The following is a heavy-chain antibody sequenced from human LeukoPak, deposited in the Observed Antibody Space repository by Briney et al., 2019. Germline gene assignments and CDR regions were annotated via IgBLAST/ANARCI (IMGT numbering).Heavy chain of an antibody. V-gene: IGHV4-30-4*01. D-gene: IGHD3-10*01. CDR1: GGSISSGDYY. J-gene: IGHJ4*02. CDR2: IYYSEST. CDR3: ARVTMVRGVMPFDY. Sequence: PSQTLSLTCTVSGGSISSGDYYWSWIPQPPGKGLEWIGYIYYSESTYYYPSLKSRVTISVDTSKNQFSLKLSSVTAADTAVYYCARVTMVRGVMPFDYWGQGTLVTVSP.